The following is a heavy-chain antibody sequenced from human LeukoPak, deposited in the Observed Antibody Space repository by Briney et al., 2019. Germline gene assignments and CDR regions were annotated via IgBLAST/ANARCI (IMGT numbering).Heavy chain of an antibody. CDR2: ISGSGGST. J-gene: IGHJ6*03. CDR1: GFTFSSYA. D-gene: IGHD1-7*01. Sequence: GGSLRLSCAASGFTFSSYAMSWVRQAPGKGLEWVSAISGSGGSTYYADSVKGRFTISRDNSKNTLYLQMNSLRAEDTAVYYCAKGKAGTSPYYYYYYMDVWGKGTTVTVSS. CDR3: AKGKAGTSPYYYYYYMDV. V-gene: IGHV3-23*01.